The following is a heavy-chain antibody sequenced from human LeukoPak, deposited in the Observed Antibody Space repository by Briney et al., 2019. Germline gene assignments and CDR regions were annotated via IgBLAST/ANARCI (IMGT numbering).Heavy chain of an antibody. Sequence: ASVKVSCKASGYTFTGYYMHWVRQAPGQGLEWMGWINPNSGGTNYAQKFQGRVTMIRDTSISTAYMELSRLRSDDTAVYYCARDRDTAIIYYFDYWGQGTLVTVSS. CDR1: GYTFTGYY. CDR2: INPNSGGT. J-gene: IGHJ4*02. D-gene: IGHD5-18*01. CDR3: ARDRDTAIIYYFDY. V-gene: IGHV1-2*02.